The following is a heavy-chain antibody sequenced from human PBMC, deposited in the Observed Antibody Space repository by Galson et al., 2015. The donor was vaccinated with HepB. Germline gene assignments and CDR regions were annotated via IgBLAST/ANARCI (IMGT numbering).Heavy chain of an antibody. J-gene: IGHJ4*02. D-gene: IGHD3-16*01. Sequence: SLRLSCAASGFTFSTYAMYWVRQAPGKGLEYVSAISTNGGSTYYANSVKGRFTISRDNSKNTLYLQMGSLRAEDMAVYYCASLFGGVSWGQGTLVTVSS. CDR3: ASLFGGVS. CDR2: ISTNGGST. V-gene: IGHV3-64*01. CDR1: GFTFSTYA.